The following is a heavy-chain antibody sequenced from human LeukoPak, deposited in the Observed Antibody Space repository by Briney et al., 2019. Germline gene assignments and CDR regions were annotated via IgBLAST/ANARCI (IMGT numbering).Heavy chain of an antibody. CDR1: GGSFSGYY. Sequence: SETLSLTCAVYGGSFSGYYWSWIRQPPGRGLEWIGEINHSGSTNYNPSLKSRVTISVDTSKNQFSLKLSSVTAADTAVYYCARGGYCSSTSCFAPSLYNWFDPWGQGTLVTVPS. J-gene: IGHJ5*02. D-gene: IGHD2-2*01. CDR3: ARGGYCSSTSCFAPSLYNWFDP. CDR2: INHSGST. V-gene: IGHV4-34*01.